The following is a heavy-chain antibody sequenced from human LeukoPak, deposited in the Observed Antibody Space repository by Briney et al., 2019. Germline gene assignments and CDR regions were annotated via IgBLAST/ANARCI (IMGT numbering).Heavy chain of an antibody. V-gene: IGHV3-66*01. CDR3: ASRALDSRFEY. Sequence: GSLRLSFAASGFTVIPNYMTWVRQAPGKGLERVSVIYSSDTTYYTDSVRGRFTISRNSSKNTLYLQMNRLRAEDTAVYYCASRALDSRFEYWGQGALVTVSS. CDR1: GFTVIPNY. CDR2: IYSSDTT. D-gene: IGHD2-2*03. J-gene: IGHJ4*02.